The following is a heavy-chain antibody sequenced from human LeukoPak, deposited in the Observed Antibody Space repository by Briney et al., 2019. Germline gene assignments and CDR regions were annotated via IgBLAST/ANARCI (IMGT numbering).Heavy chain of an antibody. CDR3: ARVWLRDYMDV. D-gene: IGHD5-12*01. V-gene: IGHV3-23*01. J-gene: IGHJ4*02. CDR2: ISADGGST. CDR1: GFTFSSYA. Sequence: GGSLRLSCAVSGFTFSSYAMKWVRQAPGKGLEWVSAISADGGSTHYTISVKGRFIISRDTPKNTLYLQMNNLRAEDTAVYFCARVWLRDYMDVWGQGILVTVSS.